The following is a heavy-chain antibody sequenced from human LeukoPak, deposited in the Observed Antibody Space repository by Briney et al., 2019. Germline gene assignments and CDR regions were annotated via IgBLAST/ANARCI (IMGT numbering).Heavy chain of an antibody. V-gene: IGHV3-23*01. D-gene: IGHD1-14*01. CDR3: AKRGLNRFDY. CDR1: GFTFSSYA. Sequence: GGSLRLSCAASGFTFSSYAMSWVRQAPGKGLEWVSTFSGSGGNTYYADSVKGRFTISRDNSKNTLYLQMNSLRAEDTAVYYCAKRGLNRFDYWGQGTLVTVSS. J-gene: IGHJ4*02. CDR2: FSGSGGNT.